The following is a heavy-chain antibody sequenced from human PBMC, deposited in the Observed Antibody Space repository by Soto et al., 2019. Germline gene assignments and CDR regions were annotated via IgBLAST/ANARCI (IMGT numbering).Heavy chain of an antibody. CDR3: AIRIFGVEY. J-gene: IGHJ4*02. CDR2: ISGTSPST. CDR1: GFTFSAYA. D-gene: IGHD3-3*01. V-gene: IGHV3-23*01. Sequence: EVQLLESGGGLVQPGGSLRLSCAASGFTFSAYAMSWVRQAPGKGLEWVSGISGTSPSTYYADSVQGRFTISRDSFRKTLFLQMTTLRAEDTGVYFCAIRIFGVEYWGQGTQVTVSS.